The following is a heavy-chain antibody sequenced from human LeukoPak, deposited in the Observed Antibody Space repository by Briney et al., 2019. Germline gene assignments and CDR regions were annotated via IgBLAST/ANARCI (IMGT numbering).Heavy chain of an antibody. Sequence: PGGSLRLSCAASGFTFSSYSMNWVRQAPGKGLEWVSSISSSSSYIYYADSVKGRFTISRDNAKNSLYLQMNSLRAEDTAVYYCARGIGYCSSTSCSPDHRHAGNWGQGTLVTVSS. D-gene: IGHD2-2*01. CDR2: ISSSSSYI. CDR3: ARGIGYCSSTSCSPDHRHAGN. J-gene: IGHJ4*02. CDR1: GFTFSSYS. V-gene: IGHV3-21*01.